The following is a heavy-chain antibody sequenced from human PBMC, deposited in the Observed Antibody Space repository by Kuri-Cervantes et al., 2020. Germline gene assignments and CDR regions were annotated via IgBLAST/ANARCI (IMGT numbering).Heavy chain of an antibody. CDR3: AGSSGYYFDY. D-gene: IGHD3-22*01. CDR2: IYYSGST. V-gene: IGHV4-59*01. J-gene: IGHJ4*02. CDR1: GGSISSYY. Sequence: SETLSLTCTVSGGSISSYYWSWIRQPPGKGLEWIGHIYYSGSTNYNPSLKSRVTISVDTSKNQFSLKLSSVTAADTAVYYCAGSSGYYFDYWGQGTLVTVSS.